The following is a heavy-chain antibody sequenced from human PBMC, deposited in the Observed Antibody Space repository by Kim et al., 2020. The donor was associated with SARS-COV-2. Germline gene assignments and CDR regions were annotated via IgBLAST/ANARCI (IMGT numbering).Heavy chain of an antibody. CDR3: AKGLQSWNSGPEH. Sequence: GGSLRLSCAASGFTFSNYAMCWVRQAPGKGPEWVSVISGSGGSTVYADSVKGRFTISRDNSKDTVDLQMNSLRAEDTAVYYCAKGLQSWNSGPEHWGQGTLVIVSS. CDR1: GFTFSNYA. D-gene: IGHD6-19*01. V-gene: IGHV3-23*01. CDR2: ISGSGGST. J-gene: IGHJ1*01.